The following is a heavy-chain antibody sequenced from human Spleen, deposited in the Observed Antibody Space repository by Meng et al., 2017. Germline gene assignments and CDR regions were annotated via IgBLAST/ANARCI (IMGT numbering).Heavy chain of an antibody. D-gene: IGHD3-10*02. CDR2: IYHGGST. V-gene: IGHV4-4*02. J-gene: IGHJ4*02. CDR1: GDSISSNTW. Sequence: QVQLQESGPGLLKPSGTLSLTCAVSGDSISSNTWWSWVRQPPGKGLEWIGEIYHGGSTNYIPSLKSRVTISIDKSKNQFSLDLSSVTAADTAVYYCTRNSYDSLHYVLGFWGQGTLVTVSS. CDR3: TRNSYDSLHYVLGF.